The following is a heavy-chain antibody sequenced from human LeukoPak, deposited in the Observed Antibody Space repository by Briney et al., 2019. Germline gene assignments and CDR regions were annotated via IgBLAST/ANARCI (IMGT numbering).Heavy chain of an antibody. V-gene: IGHV1-2*02. D-gene: IGHD1-26*01. CDR1: LYTLNRYY. CDR2: INPNSGGT. J-gene: IGHJ5*02. CDR3: AREDSGGSFCFFS. Sequence: ASVTVSYMASLYTLNRYYMYWVRQAPGERIEWLGWINPNSGGTNYAQKFQGRVTMTRDTSIRTAYMELGRLRADDTAVYYCAREDSGGSFCFFSWGQGTLVTVS.